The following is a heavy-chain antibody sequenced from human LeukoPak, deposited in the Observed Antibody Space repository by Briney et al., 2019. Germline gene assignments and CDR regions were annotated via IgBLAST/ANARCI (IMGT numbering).Heavy chain of an antibody. CDR1: GASISSSNW. D-gene: IGHD3-16*01. CDR3: ATVGVGGANY. CDR2: IYHSGST. Sequence: SETLSLTCAVSGASISSSNWWSWVRQPPGKGLEWIGEIYHSGSTNYNSPLKSRVTISVDKSKNQFSLKLSSVTAADTALYYCATVGVGGANYWGQGTLVTVSS. J-gene: IGHJ4*02. V-gene: IGHV4-4*02.